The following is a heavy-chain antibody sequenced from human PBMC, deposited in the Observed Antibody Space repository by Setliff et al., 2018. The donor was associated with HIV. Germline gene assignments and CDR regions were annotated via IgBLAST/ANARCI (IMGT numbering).Heavy chain of an antibody. Sequence: SETLSLTCSVSGGSVNSCHWSWIRQPPGKGLEWIGYIYKSGTTNYSPSLKSRVTISAGPSKNQFSLKLTSVTAVDTAVYYCARVPHRVVGTTTLLYHFDYWGLGTLVTVSS. V-gene: IGHV4-59*08. J-gene: IGHJ4*02. CDR2: IYKSGTT. D-gene: IGHD1-26*01. CDR1: GGSVNSCH. CDR3: ARVPHRVVGTTTLLYHFDY.